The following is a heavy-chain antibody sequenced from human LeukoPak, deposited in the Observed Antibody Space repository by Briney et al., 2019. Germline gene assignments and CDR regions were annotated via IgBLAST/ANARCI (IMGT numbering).Heavy chain of an antibody. CDR2: IIPIFGTA. CDR3: ARAGRIYGGNPFDY. V-gene: IGHV1-69*05. CDR1: GGTFSSYA. Sequence: SVKVSCKASGGTFSSYAISWVRQAPGQGLEWMGGIIPIFGTANYAQKFQGRVTITTDESTSTAYMGLSSLRSEDTAVYYCARAGRIYGGNPFDYWGQGTLVTVSS. D-gene: IGHD4-23*01. J-gene: IGHJ4*02.